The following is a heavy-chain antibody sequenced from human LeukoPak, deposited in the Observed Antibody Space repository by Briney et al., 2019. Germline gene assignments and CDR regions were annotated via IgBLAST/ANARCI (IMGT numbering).Heavy chain of an antibody. J-gene: IGHJ4*02. CDR2: IKQDGSEK. CDR1: GFTFSSYW. V-gene: IGHV3-7*01. D-gene: IGHD2-21*02. CDR3: ARDRGIVVVTAPLDY. Sequence: GGSLRLSCAASGFTFSSYWMSWVRQAPGKGLEWVANIKQDGSEKYYVDSVKGRFTISRDNAKNSLYLQMNSLRAEDTAVYYCARDRGIVVVTAPLDYWGQGTLVTVSS.